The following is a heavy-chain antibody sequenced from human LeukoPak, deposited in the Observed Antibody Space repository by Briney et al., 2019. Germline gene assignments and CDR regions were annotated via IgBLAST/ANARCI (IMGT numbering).Heavy chain of an antibody. CDR1: GFTFSDYY. CDR2: ISSSGSTI. Sequence: GGSLRLSCAASGFTFSDYYMSWIRQAPGKGLEWVSYISSSGSTIYYADSVKGRFTISRDNAKNSLYLQMNSLRAEDTAVYYCARDQPYDFWSGYHNYWGQGTLVTVSS. D-gene: IGHD3-3*01. V-gene: IGHV3-11*04. J-gene: IGHJ4*02. CDR3: ARDQPYDFWSGYHNY.